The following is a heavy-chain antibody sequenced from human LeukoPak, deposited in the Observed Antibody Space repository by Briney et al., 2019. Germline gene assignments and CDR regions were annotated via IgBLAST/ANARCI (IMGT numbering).Heavy chain of an antibody. V-gene: IGHV3-48*02. J-gene: IGHJ4*02. D-gene: IGHD3-9*01. Sequence: GGSLRLSCAASGFTFTTYGMNWVRQAPGKGLERVSYISSRSGTIYYADSAKGRFTISRDNAKNSLYLQMNRLRDEDTAVYYCARVKEGTYDILTVDYWGQGTLVTVSS. CDR1: GFTFTTYG. CDR3: ARVKEGTYDILTVDY. CDR2: ISSRSGTI.